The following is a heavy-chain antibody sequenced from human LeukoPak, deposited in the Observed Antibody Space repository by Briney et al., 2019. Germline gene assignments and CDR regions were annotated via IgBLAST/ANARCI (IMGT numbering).Heavy chain of an antibody. J-gene: IGHJ4*02. D-gene: IGHD3-9*01. CDR3: ARQGATYYDILTGYHPLDY. CDR2: IYPGDSDT. Sequence: GESLKISCKGSEYSFTSYWIGWVRQMPGKGLEWMGIIYPGDSDTRYSPSFQGQVTISADKSISTAYLQWSSLKASDTAMYYCARQGATYYDILTGYHPLDYWGQGTLVTVSS. V-gene: IGHV5-51*01. CDR1: EYSFTSYW.